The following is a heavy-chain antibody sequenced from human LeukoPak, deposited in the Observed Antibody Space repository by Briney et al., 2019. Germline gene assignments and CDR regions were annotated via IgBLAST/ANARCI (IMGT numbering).Heavy chain of an antibody. CDR1: GYTFTKYA. CDR3: ARSGFWTDQPAFDI. D-gene: IGHD3/OR15-3a*01. J-gene: IGHJ3*02. CDR2: IKTNTGNP. Sequence: GASVKVSCKASGYTFTKYAVNWVRQAPGQGLEWMGWIKTNTGNPTYAQGFTGRFVFSLDTSVTTAYLQISSLRDEDTAVYYCARSGFWTDQPAFDIWVQGRMVTVCS. V-gene: IGHV7-4-1*02.